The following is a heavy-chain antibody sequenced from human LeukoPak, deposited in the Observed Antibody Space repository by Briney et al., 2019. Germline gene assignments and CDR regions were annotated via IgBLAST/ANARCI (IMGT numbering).Heavy chain of an antibody. CDR2: ISSSSGTI. D-gene: IGHD6-19*01. J-gene: IGHJ4*02. CDR3: ARDLQARLAVADLTFY. Sequence: PGGSLRLSCAASGFTFSSYRMHWVRQAPGKGVEWVSYISSSSGTIYYADSVKGRFTISRDNAKNSLYLQMNSLRDEDTAVYYCARDLQARLAVADLTFYWGQGTLVTVS. CDR1: GFTFSSYR. V-gene: IGHV3-48*02.